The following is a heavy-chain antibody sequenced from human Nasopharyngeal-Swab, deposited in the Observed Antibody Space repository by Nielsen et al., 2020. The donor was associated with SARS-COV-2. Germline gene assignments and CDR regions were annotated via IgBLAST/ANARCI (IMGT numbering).Heavy chain of an antibody. D-gene: IGHD3-10*01. CDR3: ASVRGYYYGMDV. Sequence: RQAPGKGLEWIGYIYHRGSTYYNPSLKSRVTISVDRSKNQFSLKLSSVTATDTAVYYCASVRGYYYGMDVWGQGTTVTVSS. CDR2: IYHRGST. J-gene: IGHJ6*02. V-gene: IGHV4-30-2*01.